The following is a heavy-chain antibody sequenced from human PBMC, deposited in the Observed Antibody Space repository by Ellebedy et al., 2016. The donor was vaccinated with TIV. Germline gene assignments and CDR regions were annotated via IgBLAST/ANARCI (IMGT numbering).Heavy chain of an antibody. Sequence: PGGSLRLSCAASGFTFSSYSMNRVRQAPGKGLEWVSRCSIHESGSSYADSVRGRFTSSRDNAKNALYLQMNSLTPDDTAVYYCVRDAGYPGHDWYYDLWGRGTLVAVSP. V-gene: IGHV3-74*03. CDR3: VRDAGYPGHDWYYDL. CDR2: CSIHESGS. J-gene: IGHJ2*01. D-gene: IGHD5-18*01. CDR1: GFTFSSYS.